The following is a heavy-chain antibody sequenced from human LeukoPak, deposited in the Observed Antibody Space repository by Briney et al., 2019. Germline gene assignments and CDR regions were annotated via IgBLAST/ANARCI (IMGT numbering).Heavy chain of an antibody. CDR1: GFTFSSYG. J-gene: IGHJ6*02. CDR2: ISYDGSNK. D-gene: IGHD5-18*01. CDR3: AGGRYSYGYYYYYGMDV. Sequence: PGGSLRLSCAASGFTFSSYGMHWVRQAPGKGLEWVAVISYDGSNKYYADSVKGRFTISRDNSKNTLYLQMNSLRAEDTAVYYCAGGRYSYGYYYYYGMDVWGQGTTVTVSS. V-gene: IGHV3-30*03.